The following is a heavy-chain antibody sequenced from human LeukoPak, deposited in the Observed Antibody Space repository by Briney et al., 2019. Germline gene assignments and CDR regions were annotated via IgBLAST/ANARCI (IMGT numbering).Heavy chain of an antibody. D-gene: IGHD3-22*01. V-gene: IGHV4-34*01. CDR1: GGSFSGYY. J-gene: IGHJ5*02. CDR3: AREEDYYDSSGYYSNL. CDR2: INHSGST. Sequence: SSETLSLNCAVYGGSFSGYYWSWIRQPPGKGLEWIGEINHSGSTNYNPSLKSRVTISVDTSKNQFSLKPSSVTAADTAVYYCAREEDYYDSSGYYSNLWGQGTLVTVSS.